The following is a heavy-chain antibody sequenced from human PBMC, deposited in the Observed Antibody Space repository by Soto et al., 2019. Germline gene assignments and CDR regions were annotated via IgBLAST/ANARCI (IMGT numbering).Heavy chain of an antibody. CDR3: AKDPQTWGSIWFDP. CDR2: ISDSGNYI. CDR1: GFIFSNYA. D-gene: IGHD7-27*01. J-gene: IGHJ5*02. V-gene: IGHV3-23*01. Sequence: EVQLLESGGGLVQPGGSLRLSCAASGFIFSNYAMSWVRQAPGQGPEWVSSISDSGNYIEYADSVEGRLPISRDNSKNALYLQMNSVRAEDTARYYCAKDPQTWGSIWFDPWGQGTQVTVSS.